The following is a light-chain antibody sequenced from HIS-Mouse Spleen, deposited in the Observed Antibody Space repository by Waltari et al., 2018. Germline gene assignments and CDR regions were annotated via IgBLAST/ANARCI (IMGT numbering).Light chain of an antibody. J-gene: IGLJ3*02. V-gene: IGLV8-61*01. CDR3: VLYMGSGIWV. Sequence: QTVVTQEPSFSVSPGGTVTLTCGLSSGSVSTSYYPSWYQQTPGQAPSTLIYSTNTRSPGVPDLFSGSILRNKAALTITGAQADDESDYYCVLYMGSGIWVFGGGTKLTVL. CDR1: SGSVSTSYY. CDR2: STN.